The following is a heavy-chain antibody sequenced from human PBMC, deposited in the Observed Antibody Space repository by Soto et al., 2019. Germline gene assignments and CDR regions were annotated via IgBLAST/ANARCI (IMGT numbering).Heavy chain of an antibody. V-gene: IGHV4-61*08. CDR3: ARSPRCGYRTNGVCYKPNNLFDP. Sequence: SETLSRTCHVSGGSISSCGYYWSWIRQPPGKVLEWIGYIYYSGSTNYNPSLKSRVTISVDTSKNQFSLKLSSVTAADTAVYYYARSPRCGYRTNGVCYKPNNLFDPWGQGTLVTVSS. CDR2: IYYSGST. J-gene: IGHJ5*02. D-gene: IGHD2-8*01. CDR1: GGSISSCGYY.